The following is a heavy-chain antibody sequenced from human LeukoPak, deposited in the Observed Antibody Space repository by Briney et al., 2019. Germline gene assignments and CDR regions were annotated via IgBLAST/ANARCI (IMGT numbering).Heavy chain of an antibody. Sequence: ASVKVSCKASGGTFSSYAISWVRQAPGQGLEWMGGIIPIFGTANYAQKFQGRVTITADESTSTAYMELSSLRSEDTAVYYCARTGVAALSFDYWGQGTLATVPS. CDR3: ARTGVAALSFDY. CDR1: GGTFSSYA. J-gene: IGHJ4*02. D-gene: IGHD6-13*01. CDR2: IIPIFGTA. V-gene: IGHV1-69*01.